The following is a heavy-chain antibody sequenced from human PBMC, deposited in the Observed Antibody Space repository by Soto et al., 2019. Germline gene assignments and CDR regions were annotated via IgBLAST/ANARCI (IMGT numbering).Heavy chain of an antibody. CDR2: VSGSGGST. J-gene: IGHJ4*02. Sequence: GGSLRLSCAASGFTFSSYAMSWVRQAPGKGLEWISAVSGSGGSTYYADSVKGRFTISRDNSKDTLYLQMNNLRAEDTAVYYCAKPPDYNWNDYWGQGTLVTVS. CDR1: GFTFSSYA. CDR3: AKPPDYNWNDY. D-gene: IGHD1-20*01. V-gene: IGHV3-23*01.